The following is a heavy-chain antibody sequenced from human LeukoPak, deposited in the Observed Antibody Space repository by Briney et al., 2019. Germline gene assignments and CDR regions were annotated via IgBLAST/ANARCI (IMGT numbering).Heavy chain of an antibody. CDR1: GFTFSSYS. D-gene: IGHD3-22*01. CDR2: ISSSSSYI. V-gene: IGHV3-21*01. J-gene: IGHJ4*02. Sequence: PERSLRLSCAASGFTFSSYSMNWVRQAPGKGLEWVSPISSSSSYIYYADSVKGRFTISRDNAKNSLYLQMNSLRAEDTAVYYCARDRSGYYRNYFDYWGQGTLVTVSS. CDR3: ARDRSGYYRNYFDY.